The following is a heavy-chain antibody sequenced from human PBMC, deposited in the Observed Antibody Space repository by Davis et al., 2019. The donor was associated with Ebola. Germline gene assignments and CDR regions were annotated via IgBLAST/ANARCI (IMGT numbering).Heavy chain of an antibody. D-gene: IGHD4-11*01. CDR1: GGSISSYY. J-gene: IGHJ4*02. Sequence: GSLRLSCTVSGGSISSYYWSWIRQPAGKGLEWIGRIYTSGSTNYNPSLKSRVTMSLDTSKNQFSLKLSSVTAADTAMYYCATTPRYSSHGAYFDYWGQGTLVTVSS. V-gene: IGHV4-4*07. CDR2: IYTSGST. CDR3: ATTPRYSSHGAYFDY.